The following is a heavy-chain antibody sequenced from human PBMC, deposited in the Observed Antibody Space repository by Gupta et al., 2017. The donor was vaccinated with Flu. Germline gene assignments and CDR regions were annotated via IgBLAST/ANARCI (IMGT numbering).Heavy chain of an antibody. D-gene: IGHD6-19*01. CDR2: IFWDDDK. Sequence: QIILEESGPTLVKPTQTLTLTCTVSGFSLDTRGVGVAWMRQPPGNALEWLAIIFWDDDKAYSPPLKNRLTITKDTSKNRVFLTMTNVDSVDTATYYCAHIAAVALTIPFDYWGRGTLVTVSS. CDR3: AHIAAVALTIPFDY. CDR1: GFSLDTRGVG. J-gene: IGHJ4*02. V-gene: IGHV2-5*02.